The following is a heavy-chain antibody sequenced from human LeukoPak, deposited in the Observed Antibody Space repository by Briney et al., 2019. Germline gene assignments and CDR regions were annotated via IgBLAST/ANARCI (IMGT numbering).Heavy chain of an antibody. Sequence: GESLKVSCKASGYTFTSYDINWVRQATGQGLEWMGWMNPNSGNTGYAQKFQGRVTITRNTSISTAYMELSSLRSEDTAVYYCARAEVAEYPGYYYYMDVWGKGTTVTVSS. D-gene: IGHD2-15*01. CDR2: MNPNSGNT. V-gene: IGHV1-8*03. CDR1: GYTFTSYD. J-gene: IGHJ6*03. CDR3: ARAEVAEYPGYYYYMDV.